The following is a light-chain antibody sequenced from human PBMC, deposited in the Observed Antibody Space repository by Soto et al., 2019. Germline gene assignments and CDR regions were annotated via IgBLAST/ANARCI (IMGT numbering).Light chain of an antibody. CDR1: QSVGTY. CDR3: QQYGSSGT. V-gene: IGKV3-20*01. Sequence: EIVMTQSPATLSVSPGERATLSCRASQSVGTYLAWYQQKPGQAPRLLIYGASNRATGIPDRFSGSGSGTDFTLTISRLGPEDFAVYYCQQYGSSGTFGQGTKVDIK. CDR2: GAS. J-gene: IGKJ1*01.